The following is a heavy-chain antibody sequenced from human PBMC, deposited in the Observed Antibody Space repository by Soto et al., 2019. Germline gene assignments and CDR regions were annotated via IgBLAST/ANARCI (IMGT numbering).Heavy chain of an antibody. V-gene: IGHV5-10-1*01. CDR3: ARRAVVVPAAKAYYYYGMDV. Sequence: PGESLKISCKGSGYSFTSYWISWVRQMPGKGLEWMGRIDPSDSYTNYSPSFQGHVTISADKSISTAYLQWSSLKASDTAMYYCARRAVVVPAAKAYYYYGMDVWGQGTTVTVSS. CDR2: IDPSDSYT. D-gene: IGHD2-2*01. CDR1: GYSFTSYW. J-gene: IGHJ6*02.